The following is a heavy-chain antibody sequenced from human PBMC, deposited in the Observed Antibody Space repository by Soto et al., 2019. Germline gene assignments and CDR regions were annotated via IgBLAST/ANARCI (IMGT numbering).Heavy chain of an antibody. J-gene: IGHJ4*02. CDR3: AKDHGNHYYRYFDY. V-gene: IGHV3-30*18. Sequence: GGSLRLSCAASGFTFSSYGMHWVRQAPGKGLEWVAVISYDGSNKYYADSVKGRFTISKDNSKNTLYLQMNSLRAEDTAVYYCAKDHGNHYYRYFDYWGQGTLVTVS. D-gene: IGHD1-26*01. CDR2: ISYDGSNK. CDR1: GFTFSSYG.